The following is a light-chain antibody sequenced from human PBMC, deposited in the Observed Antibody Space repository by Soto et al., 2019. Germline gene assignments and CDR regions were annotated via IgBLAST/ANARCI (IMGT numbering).Light chain of an antibody. Sequence: QSALTQPASVSASPGQSITTSCTGTSSNVGTYDLVSWYQHHPDKAPKLIIYEGTKRPSGISSRFSGSKSGNTASLTISGLQAEDDADYYCCSFAVGAAVVFGGGTKLTVL. CDR3: CSFAVGAAVV. J-gene: IGLJ2*01. V-gene: IGLV2-23*01. CDR1: SSNVGTYDL. CDR2: EGT.